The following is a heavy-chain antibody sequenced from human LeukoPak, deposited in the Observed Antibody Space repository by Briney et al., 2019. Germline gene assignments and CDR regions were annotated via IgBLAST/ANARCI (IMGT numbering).Heavy chain of an antibody. V-gene: IGHV3-30*02. CDR3: AKETMVTLGSYFHY. Sequence: PGGSLRLSCAVCGFTLSSCGMHWVRQAPGKGLEWLAGISHDGGNKYYADSVKGRFTISRDNSQNTLDLQMNSLRAEDTALYYCAKETMVTLGSYFHYWGQGTQVTVSS. CDR2: ISHDGGNK. J-gene: IGHJ4*02. CDR1: GFTLSSCG. D-gene: IGHD4-23*01.